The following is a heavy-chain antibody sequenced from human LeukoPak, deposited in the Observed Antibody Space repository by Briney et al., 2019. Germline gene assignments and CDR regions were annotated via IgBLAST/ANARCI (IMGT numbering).Heavy chain of an antibody. CDR1: GGSIRNDNYY. V-gene: IGHV4-39*07. D-gene: IGHD3-10*01. CDR2: IYYTGST. J-gene: IGHJ6*03. CDR3: ARDGDDSGSSTYYYYMDV. Sequence: PSETLSLTCTVSGGSIRNDNYYWGWIRQSPGKGLEWIGTIYYTGSTKYNPSLKSRVTISVDTSKNQFSLKLSSVTAADTAVYYCARDGDDSGSSTYYYYMDVWGKGTTVTVSS.